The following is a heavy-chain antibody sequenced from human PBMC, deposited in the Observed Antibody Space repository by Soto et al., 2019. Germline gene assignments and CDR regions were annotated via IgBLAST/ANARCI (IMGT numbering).Heavy chain of an antibody. CDR3: ARDSRWDYAY. D-gene: IGHD4-17*01. Sequence: EVHLMESGGGLVQPGGSLRLSCTASGFTFSDYWMRWVRQAPGKGLEWVADIKRDGSETHYVDSVKGRFTISRDNAKDSLFLQMNSLRAEDAAVYYCARDSRWDYAYGGQATLVTVSS. CDR1: GFTFSDYW. J-gene: IGHJ4*02. CDR2: IKRDGSET. V-gene: IGHV3-7*01.